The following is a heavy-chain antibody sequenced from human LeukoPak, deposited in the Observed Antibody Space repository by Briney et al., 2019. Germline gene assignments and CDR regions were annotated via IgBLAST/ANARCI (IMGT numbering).Heavy chain of an antibody. CDR3: AKDLGVRNALYYYYGMDV. V-gene: IGHV3-23*01. J-gene: IGHJ6*02. Sequence: PGGSLRLSCAASGFTFSSYAMSWVRQAPGKGLEWVSAISGSGGSTYYADSVKGRFTISRDNSKNTLYLQMNSLRAEDTAVYYCAKDLGVRNALYYYYGMDVWGQGTTVTVSS. CDR2: ISGSGGST. CDR1: GFTFSSYA. D-gene: IGHD1-1*01.